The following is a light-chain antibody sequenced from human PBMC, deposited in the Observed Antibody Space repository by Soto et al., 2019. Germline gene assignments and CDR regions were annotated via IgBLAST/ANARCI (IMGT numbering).Light chain of an antibody. V-gene: IGKV1-5*01. J-gene: IGKJ4*01. Sequence: DIQMTQSPSTLSSSLGDRVTITCRANEIISTWWFWYQQKPGKAPTLLISDASTLQSGVPSRCSGSGSGTAFTRTLSSLQPEDFATYYCQQYSIRLLTFGGGTKVEIK. CDR1: EIISTW. CDR3: QQYSIRLLT. CDR2: DAS.